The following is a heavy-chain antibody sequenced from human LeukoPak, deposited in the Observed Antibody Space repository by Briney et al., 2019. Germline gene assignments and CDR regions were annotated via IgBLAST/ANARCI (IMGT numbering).Heavy chain of an antibody. D-gene: IGHD6-19*01. CDR2: ISGSGGDT. Sequence: GGSLRLSCAASGFTFSTDAMTWVRQAPGKGLQWVSAISGSGGDTYYEDSVKGRFTISRDNSKNMMYLQMNSLRAEDTAVYYCARDSSGWSKNYWGQGTLVAVSS. CDR3: ARDSSGWSKNY. CDR1: GFTFSTDA. V-gene: IGHV3-23*01. J-gene: IGHJ4*02.